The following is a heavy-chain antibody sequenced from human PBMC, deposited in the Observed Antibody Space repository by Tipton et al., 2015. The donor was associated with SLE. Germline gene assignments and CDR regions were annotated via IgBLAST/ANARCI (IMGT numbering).Heavy chain of an antibody. J-gene: IGHJ4*02. D-gene: IGHD3-22*01. CDR2: IYYSGST. V-gene: IGHV4-39*07. CDR1: GGSISSSSYY. CDR3: AREIATADYYDSCQVELFFDY. Sequence: LRLSCTVSGGSISSSSYYWGWIRQPPGKGLEWIGNIYYSGSTYYYPSLKSRVTISVDTSKNLFSLKLSSVTAADTAVYYCAREIATADYYDSCQVELFFDYWGQGTLVTVSS.